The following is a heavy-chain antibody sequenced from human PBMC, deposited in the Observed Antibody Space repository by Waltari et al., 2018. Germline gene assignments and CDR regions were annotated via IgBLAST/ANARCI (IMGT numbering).Heavy chain of an antibody. CDR3: ARDLYDSRVPGDYFDY. CDR2: IDPNTGGT. V-gene: IGHV1-2*02. Sequence: QVHLVQSGAEVRKPGASVKVSCKVSGYTLSGYYIQWLRQDPGQGLEWMGWIDPNTGGTKLAQKFQGRVTMTRDTSINTVYMELSSLGSDDTAIYYCARDLYDSRVPGDYFDYWGQGTLVTVSS. D-gene: IGHD3-16*01. CDR1: GYTLSGYY. J-gene: IGHJ4*02.